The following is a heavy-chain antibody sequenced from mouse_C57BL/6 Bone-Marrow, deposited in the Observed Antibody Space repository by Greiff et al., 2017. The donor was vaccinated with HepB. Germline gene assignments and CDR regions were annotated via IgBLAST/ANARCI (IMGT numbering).Heavy chain of an antibody. CDR1: GYTFTSYW. J-gene: IGHJ4*01. V-gene: IGHV1-55*01. Sequence: QVQLQQPGAELVKPGASVKVSCKASGYTFTSYWMHWVKQRPGQGLEWIGDIYPGSGSTNYNEKFKSKATLTVDTSSSTAYMQLSSLTSEDSAVYYCARSITTVVALYYYAMDYWGQGTSVTVSS. D-gene: IGHD1-1*01. CDR3: ARSITTVVALYYYAMDY. CDR2: IYPGSGST.